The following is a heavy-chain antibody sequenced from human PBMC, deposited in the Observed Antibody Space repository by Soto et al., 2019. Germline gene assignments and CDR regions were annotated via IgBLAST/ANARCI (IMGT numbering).Heavy chain of an antibody. V-gene: IGHV1-2*02. CDR3: ARVTIAVAGTKSYYYYGMEV. J-gene: IGHJ6*04. CDR1: GYTFTGYY. Sequence: ASVKFSCKASGYTFTGYYMHWVRQAPGQGLEWMGWINPNSGGTNYAQKFQGRVTMTRDTSISTAYMELSRLRSDDTAVYYCARVTIAVAGTKSYYYYGMEVWGKGTTVTVSS. D-gene: IGHD6-19*01. CDR2: INPNSGGT.